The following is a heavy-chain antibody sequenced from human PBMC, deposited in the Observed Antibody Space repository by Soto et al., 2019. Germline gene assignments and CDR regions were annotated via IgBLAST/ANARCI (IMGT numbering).Heavy chain of an antibody. D-gene: IGHD3-3*02. CDR1: GYTFTSYG. V-gene: IGHV1-18*01. CDR2: ISAYNGNT. Sequence: ASVKVSCKASGYTFTSYGISWVRQAPGQGLEWMGWISAYNGNTNYAQKFQGRVTMTRDTSISTAYMELSRLRSDDTAVYYCATIFGSYFDYWGQGTLVTVSS. J-gene: IGHJ4*02. CDR3: ATIFGSYFDY.